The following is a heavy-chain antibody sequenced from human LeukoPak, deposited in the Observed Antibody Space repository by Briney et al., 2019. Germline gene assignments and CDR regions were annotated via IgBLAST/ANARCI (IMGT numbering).Heavy chain of an antibody. D-gene: IGHD3-10*01. CDR1: GFTVSSNY. V-gene: IGHV3-66*01. Sequence: GGSLRLSCAASGFTVSSNYMSWVRQAPGKGLGWASVIYSDGTTYYADSVKGRFTISRDNSKNTLYLQMGSLRAEDMAVYYCAREVDGSGTFDYWGQGALVTVSS. CDR2: IYSDGTT. CDR3: AREVDGSGTFDY. J-gene: IGHJ4*02.